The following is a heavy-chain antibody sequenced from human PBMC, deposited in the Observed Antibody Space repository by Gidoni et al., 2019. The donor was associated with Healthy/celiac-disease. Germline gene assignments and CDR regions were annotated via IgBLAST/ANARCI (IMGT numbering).Heavy chain of an antibody. CDR1: GFSLSTSRMC. CDR3: ARIREFYYGSGSQTRYYYYGMDV. D-gene: IGHD3-10*01. CDR2: IDWDDDK. J-gene: IGHJ6*02. Sequence: QVTLRESGPALVKPTQPLTLTCTFSGFSLSTSRMCVSWLRQPPGKALEWLARIDWDDDKYYSTSLKTRLTISKDTSKNQVVLTMTNMDPVDTATYYCARIREFYYGSGSQTRYYYYGMDVWGQGTTVTVSS. V-gene: IGHV2-70*15.